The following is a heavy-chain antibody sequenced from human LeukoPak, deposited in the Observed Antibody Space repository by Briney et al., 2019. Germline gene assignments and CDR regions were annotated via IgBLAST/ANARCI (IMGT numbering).Heavy chain of an antibody. Sequence: PSETLSLTCTVSGGSVSSGSYYWSWIRQPPGKGLEWIGYIYYSGSTNYNPSLKSRVTISVDPSKNQFSLKLSSVTAADTAVYYCARGGGYCTNNVCPPWFDPWGQGALVTVSS. J-gene: IGHJ5*02. CDR1: GGSVSSGSYY. CDR3: ARGGGYCTNNVCPPWFDP. CDR2: IYYSGST. V-gene: IGHV4-61*01. D-gene: IGHD2-8*01.